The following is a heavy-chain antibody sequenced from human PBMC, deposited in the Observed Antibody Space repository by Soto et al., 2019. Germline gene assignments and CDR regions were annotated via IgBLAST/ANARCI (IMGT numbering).Heavy chain of an antibody. CDR1: GGSLNSYH. D-gene: IGHD2-15*01. V-gene: IGHV4-59*01. CDR2: VSSTGST. J-gene: IGHJ5*02. Sequence: SETLSLTCSVPGGSLNSYHWTWLRQSPGKGLEWIGYVSSTGSTNYNPSLKSRVILSLDTSTSEVSLSLTSVTAADAAVYFCARCSPPRKSYDSNPGWFDPWGQGIMVTVSS. CDR3: ARCSPPRKSYDSNPGWFDP.